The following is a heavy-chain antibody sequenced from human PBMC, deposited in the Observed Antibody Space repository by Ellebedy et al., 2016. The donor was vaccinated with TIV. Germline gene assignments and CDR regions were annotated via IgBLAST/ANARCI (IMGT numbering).Heavy chain of an antibody. CDR2: INPNSGGT. V-gene: IGHV1-2*04. D-gene: IGHD2-2*01. Sequence: AASVKVSCKASGYTFTGYYVHWVRQAPGQGLEWMGWINPNSGGTNYAQKFQGWVTMTRDTSISTAYMELNRLRSDDTAVYYCATSISPEIVVVPAALDYWGQGTLVTVSS. J-gene: IGHJ4*02. CDR1: GYTFTGYY. CDR3: ATSISPEIVVVPAALDY.